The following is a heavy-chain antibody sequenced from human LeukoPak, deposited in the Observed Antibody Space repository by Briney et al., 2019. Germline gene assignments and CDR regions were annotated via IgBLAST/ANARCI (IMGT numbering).Heavy chain of an antibody. D-gene: IGHD6-19*01. V-gene: IGHV4-30-2*01. CDR3: ARGGSGWYSDN. CDR2: IYHSGST. J-gene: IGHJ4*02. Sequence: SETLSLTCAVSGGSISSGGYSLSWIRQPPGKGLEWIGYIYHSGSTYYNPSLKSRVTISVDRSKNQFSLKLSSVTAADTAVYYCARGGSGWYSDNWGQGTLVTVSS. CDR1: GGSISSGGYS.